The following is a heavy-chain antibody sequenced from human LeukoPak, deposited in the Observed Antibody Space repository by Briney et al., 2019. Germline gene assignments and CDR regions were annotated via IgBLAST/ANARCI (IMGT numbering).Heavy chain of an antibody. J-gene: IGHJ4*02. CDR3: ASVPTSISTWLYYFDY. V-gene: IGHV4-39*01. Sequence: SETLSLTCTVSGGSINSSSYYWGWIRQPPGKGLEWIGSVGSMYHSGSTYYNPSLKSRVTISVDTSKNEFSLKLSSVTAADTAVYYCASVPTSISTWLYYFDYWGQGTLVTVSS. CDR1: GGSINSSSYY. CDR2: VGSMYHSGST. D-gene: IGHD6-13*01.